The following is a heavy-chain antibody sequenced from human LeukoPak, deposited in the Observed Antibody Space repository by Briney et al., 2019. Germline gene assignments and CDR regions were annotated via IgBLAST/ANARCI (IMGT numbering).Heavy chain of an antibody. Sequence: SEALSLTCTVSGYSISSGYYWGWIRPPPGKGLEWIGSIFHSGSTYYNPSLKSRVTISVDTSKNQFSLKLSSVTAADTAVYYCARALVTYYYDSSGYSPTPDYWGQGTLVTVSS. V-gene: IGHV4-38-2*02. CDR3: ARALVTYYYDSSGYSPTPDY. J-gene: IGHJ4*02. CDR1: GYSISSGYY. D-gene: IGHD3-22*01. CDR2: IFHSGST.